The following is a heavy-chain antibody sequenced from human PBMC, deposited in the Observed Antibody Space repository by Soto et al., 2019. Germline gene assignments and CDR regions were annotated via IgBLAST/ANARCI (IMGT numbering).Heavy chain of an antibody. Sequence: SETLSLTCTVSGGSISSGGYYLSWIRQHPGKGLEWIGYIYYSGSTYYNPSLKSRVTISVDTSKNQFSLKLSSVTAADTAVYYCARGEPTYYDILTGHYAYYFDYWGQGTLVTVSS. CDR1: GGSISSGGYY. CDR3: ARGEPTYYDILTGHYAYYFDY. CDR2: IYYSGST. J-gene: IGHJ4*02. D-gene: IGHD3-9*01. V-gene: IGHV4-31*03.